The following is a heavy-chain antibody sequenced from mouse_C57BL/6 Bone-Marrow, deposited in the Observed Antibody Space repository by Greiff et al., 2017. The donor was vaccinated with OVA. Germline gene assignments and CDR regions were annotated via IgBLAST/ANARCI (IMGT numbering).Heavy chain of an antibody. CDR1: GYTFTSYW. CDR2: IDPNSGGT. CDR3: ARGGTYYGSSHWYFDV. V-gene: IGHV1-72*01. Sequence: QVQLKQPGAELVKPGASVKLSCKASGYTFTSYWMHWVKQRPGRGLEWIGRIDPNSGGTKYNEKFKSKATLTVDKPSSTAYMQLSSLTSEDSAVYYCARGGTYYGSSHWYFDVWGTGTTVTVSS. J-gene: IGHJ1*03. D-gene: IGHD1-1*01.